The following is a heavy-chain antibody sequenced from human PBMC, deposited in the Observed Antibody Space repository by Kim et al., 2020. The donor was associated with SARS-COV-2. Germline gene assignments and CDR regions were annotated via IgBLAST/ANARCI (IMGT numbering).Heavy chain of an antibody. CDR2: ISSSSCYI. V-gene: IGHV3-21*01. J-gene: IGHJ4*02. D-gene: IGHD2-15*01. Sequence: GGSLRLSCAASGFTFSSYSMNWVRQAPGKGLEWVSSISSSSCYIYYADSVKGRFTISRDNAKNSLYLQMNSLRAEDTAVYYCARDREVVAATGFDYWGQGTLVTVSS. CDR3: ARDREVVAATGFDY. CDR1: GFTFSSYS.